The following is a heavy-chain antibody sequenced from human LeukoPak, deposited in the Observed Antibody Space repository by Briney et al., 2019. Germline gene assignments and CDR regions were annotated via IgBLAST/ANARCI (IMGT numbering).Heavy chain of an antibody. V-gene: IGHV3-23*01. CDR2: ISIGGDT. J-gene: IGHJ4*02. D-gene: IGHD4-17*01. Sequence: PGGSLRLSCAASGFTFSSHGMCWVRQAPGRGLEWVSSISIGGDTSYSDSVKGRFIISRTTSNNTLYLLFDSMSAEAAALYYRAKEIRPNDCWGQGTLVTVSS. CDR3: AKEIRPNDC. CDR1: GFTFSSHG.